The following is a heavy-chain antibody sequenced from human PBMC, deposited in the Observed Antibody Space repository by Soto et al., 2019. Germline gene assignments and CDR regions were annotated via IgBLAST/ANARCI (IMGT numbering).Heavy chain of an antibody. CDR2: MNPNSGNT. D-gene: IGHD3-10*01. CDR3: ARVLGRLDYYYYGMDV. V-gene: IGHV1-8*01. CDR1: GYTFTRYD. J-gene: IGHJ6*02. Sequence: GASVKVSCKASGYTFTRYDINCVRQATGQGLEWMGWMNPNSGNTGYAQKFQGRVTMTRNTSISTAYMELSSLRSEDTAVYYCARVLGRLDYYYYGMDVWGQGTTVTVSS.